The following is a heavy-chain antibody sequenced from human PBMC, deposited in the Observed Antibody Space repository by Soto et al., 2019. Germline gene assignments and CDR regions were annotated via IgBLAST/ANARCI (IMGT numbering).Heavy chain of an antibody. J-gene: IGHJ6*02. Sequence: GGSLRLSCAVSGFTFSTYDMHWVRQVTGKGLEWVSSIGTAGDRYYSGSVKGRFTISRENAKNSLYLQMNDLRAEDTAVYYCTGSKMTTVSPRHWMENYAMDVWGQGTTVTVSS. V-gene: IGHV3-13*01. CDR2: IGTAGDR. CDR3: TGSKMTTVSPRHWMENYAMDV. D-gene: IGHD4-4*01. CDR1: GFTFSTYD.